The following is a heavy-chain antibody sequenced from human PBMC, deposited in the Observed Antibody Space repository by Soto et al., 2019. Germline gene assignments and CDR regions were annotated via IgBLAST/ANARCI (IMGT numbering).Heavy chain of an antibody. V-gene: IGHV4-39*01. CDR2: IYYNVDT. CDR3: GRRVGGSGLAY. J-gene: IGHJ4*02. D-gene: IGHD3-22*01. CDR1: GGSITSSVYH. Sequence: LETLCLTCTVSGGSITSSVYHCDWNRQTPGKGLEWLGCIYYNVDTYYTPSLKSRVTISIHTSKIQFSLRLTSVTAAGTALYYGGRRVGGSGLAYWGQGAMVTVSS.